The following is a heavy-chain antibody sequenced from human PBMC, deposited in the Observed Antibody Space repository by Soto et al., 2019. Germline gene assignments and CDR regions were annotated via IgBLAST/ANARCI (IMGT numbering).Heavy chain of an antibody. V-gene: IGHV4-31*03. J-gene: IGHJ6*02. CDR3: AGTWFFGDYYDSSGYGPAYYYYGMDV. CDR2: IYYSGST. D-gene: IGHD3-22*01. CDR1: GGSISSGGYY. Sequence: ASETLSLTCTVSGGSISSGGYYWSWIRQHPGKGLEWIGYIYYSGSTYYNPSLKSRVTISVDTSKNQFSLKLSSVTAADTAVYYCAGTWFFGDYYDSSGYGPAYYYYGMDVWGQGTTVTVS.